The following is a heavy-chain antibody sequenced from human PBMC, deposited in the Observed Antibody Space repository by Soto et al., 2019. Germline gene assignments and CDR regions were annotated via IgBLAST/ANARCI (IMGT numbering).Heavy chain of an antibody. CDR3: AREGYSSGWPYNWFDP. Sequence: SPTLSLTCAISGDSVSSNSAAWNWIRQSPSRGLEWLGRTYYRSKWYNDYAVSVKSRITINPDTSKNQFSLQLNSVTPEDTAVYYCAREGYSSGWPYNWFDPWGQGTLVTVSS. J-gene: IGHJ5*02. CDR2: TYYRSKWYN. V-gene: IGHV6-1*01. CDR1: GDSVSSNSAA. D-gene: IGHD6-19*01.